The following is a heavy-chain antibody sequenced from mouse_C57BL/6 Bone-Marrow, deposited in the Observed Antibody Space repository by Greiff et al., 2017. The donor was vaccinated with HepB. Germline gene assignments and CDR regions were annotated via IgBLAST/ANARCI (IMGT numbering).Heavy chain of an antibody. Sequence: VKLVESGAELARPGASVKLSCKASGYTFTSYGISWVKQRTGQGLEWIGEIYPRSGNTYYNEKFKGKATLTADKSSSTAYMELRSLTSEDSAVYFCAQAPPWFAYWGQGTLVTVSA. CDR2: IYPRSGNT. CDR1: GYTFTSYG. J-gene: IGHJ3*01. CDR3: AQAPPWFAY. D-gene: IGHD3-2*02. V-gene: IGHV1-81*01.